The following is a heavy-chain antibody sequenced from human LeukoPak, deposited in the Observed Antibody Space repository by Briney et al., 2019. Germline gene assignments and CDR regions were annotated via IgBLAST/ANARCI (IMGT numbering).Heavy chain of an antibody. CDR1: GFTFSSYE. D-gene: IGHD6-13*01. Sequence: PGGSLRLSCAASGFTFSSYEMNWVRQAPGKGLEWVSLISWDGESTYYADSVKGRFTISRDNSKNSLYLQMSSLRVEDTALYYCTKDDSGYTSSWSIDYWGQGTLVTVSS. J-gene: IGHJ4*02. V-gene: IGHV3-43D*03. CDR3: TKDDSGYTSSWSIDY. CDR2: ISWDGEST.